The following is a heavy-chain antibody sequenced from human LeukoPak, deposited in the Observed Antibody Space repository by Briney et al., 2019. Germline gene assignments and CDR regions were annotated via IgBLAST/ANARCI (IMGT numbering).Heavy chain of an antibody. J-gene: IGHJ5*02. Sequence: PSETLPLTCTVSGGSISSYYWSWIRQPPGKGLEWIGYIYYSGSTNYNPSLKSRVTISVDTSKNQFSLKLSSVTAADTAVYYCARDVTAARLRWFDPWGQGTLATVSS. CDR3: ARDVTAARLRWFDP. CDR1: GGSISSYY. D-gene: IGHD6-6*01. V-gene: IGHV4-59*01. CDR2: IYYSGST.